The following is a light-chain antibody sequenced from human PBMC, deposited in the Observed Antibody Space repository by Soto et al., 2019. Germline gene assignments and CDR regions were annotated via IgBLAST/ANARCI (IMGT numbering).Light chain of an antibody. CDR3: QQSYSSPRT. V-gene: IGKV1-39*01. Sequence: DIQMTQSPSSLSASVGDRVTITCRASQSISSYLNWYQQKPGKAPKLLTYAASSLQSGAPSRFSGSGSGTDFTLTISSLQPEDFATYYCQQSYSSPRTFGLGTKVDIK. CDR2: AAS. J-gene: IGKJ1*01. CDR1: QSISSY.